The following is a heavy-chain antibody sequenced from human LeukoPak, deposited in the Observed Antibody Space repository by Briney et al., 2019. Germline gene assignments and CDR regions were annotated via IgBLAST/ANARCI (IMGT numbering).Heavy chain of an antibody. J-gene: IGHJ4*02. CDR3: AREGAAGYFDY. V-gene: IGHV1-69*04. D-gene: IGHD6-19*01. CDR2: IIPILGIA. Sequence: GASVKVSCKASGGTFSSYAISWVRQAPGQGLEWMGRIIPILGIANYAQKFQGRVTITADKSTSTAYMELSSLRSEDTAVYYCAREGAAGYFDYWGQGTLATVSS. CDR1: GGTFSSYA.